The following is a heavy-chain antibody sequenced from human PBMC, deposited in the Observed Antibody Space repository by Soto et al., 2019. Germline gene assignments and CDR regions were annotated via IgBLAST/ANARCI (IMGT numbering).Heavy chain of an antibody. CDR1: GFTFSSYA. J-gene: IGHJ4*02. D-gene: IGHD3-3*01. V-gene: IGHV3-23*01. CDR2: ISGSGGST. CDR3: ATPHYDFWSGYYHPYFDY. Sequence: GGSLRLSCAASGFTFSSYAMSWVRQAPGKGLEWVSAISGSGGSTYYADSVKGRFTISRDNSKNTLYLQMNSLRAEDTAVYYCATPHYDFWSGYYHPYFDYWGQGTLVTVSS.